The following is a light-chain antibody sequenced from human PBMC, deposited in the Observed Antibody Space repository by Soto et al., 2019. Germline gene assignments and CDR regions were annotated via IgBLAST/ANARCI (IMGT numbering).Light chain of an antibody. J-gene: IGKJ2*01. V-gene: IGKV3-15*01. CDR2: GAS. CDR3: QQYSHRPPYT. CDR1: QSLDYN. Sequence: EIVMTQSPATLSVSLGERATLSCRAGQSLDYNLAWYQQKPGQAPRLLIYGASARATGVRARFSGSGSEAEFTVTISSVQSEECAVYFCQQYSHRPPYTFGQGTKLEIK.